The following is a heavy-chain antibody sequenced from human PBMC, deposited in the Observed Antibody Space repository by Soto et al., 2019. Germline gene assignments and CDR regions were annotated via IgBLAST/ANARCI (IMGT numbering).Heavy chain of an antibody. J-gene: IGHJ4*02. D-gene: IGHD3-10*01. Sequence: SETLSLTCTFSCGSIISYYLHWIRQPPGKGLEWIGSVHYSGSTNYNPSLKSQVTISVDTSKNQFSLKVSSVTTADTAVYYCARDLMSGLGAIGYWGQGTLVTVSS. CDR1: CGSIISYY. CDR2: VHYSGST. V-gene: IGHV4-59*01. CDR3: ARDLMSGLGAIGY.